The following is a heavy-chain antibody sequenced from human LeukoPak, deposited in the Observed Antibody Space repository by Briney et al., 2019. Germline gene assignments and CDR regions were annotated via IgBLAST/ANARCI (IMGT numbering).Heavy chain of an antibody. CDR2: INHSGST. V-gene: IGHV4-34*01. Sequence: KSSETLSLTCAVYGGSFSGYYWSWIRQPPGKGLEWIGEINHSGSTNYNPSLKSRVTISVDTSKNQSSLKLSSVTAADTAVYYCARGISVDWGQGTLVTVSS. J-gene: IGHJ4*02. CDR3: ARGISVD. CDR1: GGSFSGYY. D-gene: IGHD3-3*02.